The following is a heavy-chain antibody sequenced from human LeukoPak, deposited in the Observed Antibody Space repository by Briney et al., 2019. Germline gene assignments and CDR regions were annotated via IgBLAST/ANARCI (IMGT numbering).Heavy chain of an antibody. CDR3: ASNRRWYYGMDV. Sequence: SGGSLRLSCAASGFTFSSYAMSWVRQAPGKGLEWVSAISGSGGSTYYADSVKGRFTISRDNSKNTLYLQMNSLRAEDTAVYYCASNRRWYYGMDVWGQGTTVTVSS. D-gene: IGHD2/OR15-2a*01. CDR1: GFTFSSYA. J-gene: IGHJ6*02. CDR2: ISGSGGST. V-gene: IGHV3-23*01.